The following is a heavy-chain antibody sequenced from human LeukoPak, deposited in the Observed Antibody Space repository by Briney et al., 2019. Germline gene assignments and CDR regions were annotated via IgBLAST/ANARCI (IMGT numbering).Heavy chain of an antibody. V-gene: IGHV3-23*01. CDR1: GFTFSSYA. J-gene: IGHJ4*02. CDR3: AKGSSGSYSWFDY. D-gene: IGHD1-26*01. CDR2: ISGSGGST. Sequence: QTGGSLRLSCAASGFTFSSYAISWVRQAPGKGLEWVSTISGSGGSTYYADSVKGRFTISRDNSKNTLYLYMNSLRAEDTAVYYCAKGSSGSYSWFDYWGQGTLVTVSS.